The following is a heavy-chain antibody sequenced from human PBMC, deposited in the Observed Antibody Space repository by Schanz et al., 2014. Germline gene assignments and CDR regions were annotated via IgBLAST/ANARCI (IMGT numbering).Heavy chain of an antibody. V-gene: IGHV1-18*01. CDR2: ISAYNGNT. J-gene: IGHJ2*01. CDR3: VRVPSRDVSFDL. Sequence: QVQLVQSGAEVKKPGSSVKVSCKASRSTFSSYTISWVRQAPGQGLEWMGWISAYNGNTNYAQKLQGRVTMTTDTSANTAYMELRSLRSDDTAHYYCVRVPSRDVSFDLWGRGTLVIVSS. D-gene: IGHD3-16*01. CDR1: RSTFSSYT.